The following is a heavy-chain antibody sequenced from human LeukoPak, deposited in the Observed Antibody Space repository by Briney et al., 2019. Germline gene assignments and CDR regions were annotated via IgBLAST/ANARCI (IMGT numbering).Heavy chain of an antibody. CDR1: GGSKSIYY. Sequence: SETLSLTCTVSGGSKSIYYWRWLRQPPGKGLEWIGYIYYSGSTNYNPSLKSRVTISVDTSKNQFSLKLISVTAADKAVYYCAREVSSAVLDDWGQGTLVTVSS. J-gene: IGHJ4*02. CDR2: IYYSGST. CDR3: AREVSSAVLDD. D-gene: IGHD5/OR15-5a*01. V-gene: IGHV4-59*01.